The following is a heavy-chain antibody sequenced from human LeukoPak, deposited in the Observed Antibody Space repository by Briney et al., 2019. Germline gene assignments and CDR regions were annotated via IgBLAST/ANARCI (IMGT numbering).Heavy chain of an antibody. CDR2: FDTEDGET. J-gene: IGHJ4*02. CDR1: GYTLTELS. V-gene: IGHV1-24*01. D-gene: IGHD1-26*01. Sequence: ASVKVSCKVSGYTLTELSMHWVRQAPGKGLERMGGFDTEDGETIYAQKFQGRVTMTEDTSTDTAYMELSSLRSEDTAVYYCATVVRTPGGFDYWGQGTLVTVSS. CDR3: ATVVRTPGGFDY.